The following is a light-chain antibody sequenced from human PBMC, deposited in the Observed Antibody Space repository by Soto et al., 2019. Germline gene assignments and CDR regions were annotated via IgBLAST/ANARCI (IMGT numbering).Light chain of an antibody. CDR1: ESVSDNY. CDR2: GAS. CDR3: QQYGNSPLP. J-gene: IGKJ4*01. Sequence: EIVLTQSPGTLSLSPGERATLSCRASESVSDNYLAWYQQRSGQAPRLVIYGASRRATGTPDRFSGSGSGTDFTLTIGRLEPDDFAVYYCQQYGNSPLPFGGGTKVAIK. V-gene: IGKV3-20*01.